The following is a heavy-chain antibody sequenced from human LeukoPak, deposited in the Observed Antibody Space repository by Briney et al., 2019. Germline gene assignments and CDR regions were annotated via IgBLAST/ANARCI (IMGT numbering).Heavy chain of an antibody. J-gene: IGHJ5*01. V-gene: IGHV4-59*08. CDR2: VYYSGST. Sequence: KTSETLSLTCSVSGDSFSNYYWTWIRQPPGKGLEWIGYVYYSGSTNYNPSLKTRLPLSVDTSENRFSLKLSSVTPAKRAVFYCASSPRLTTSWF. CDR1: GDSFSNYY. D-gene: IGHD1-14*01. CDR3: ASSPRLTTSWF.